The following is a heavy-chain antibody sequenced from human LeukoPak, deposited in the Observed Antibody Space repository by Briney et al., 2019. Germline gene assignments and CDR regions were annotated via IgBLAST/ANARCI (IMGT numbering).Heavy chain of an antibody. D-gene: IGHD3-10*01. CDR1: GFTFSGYN. CDR2: IKQDGSEK. CDR3: ASSRRWFGE. J-gene: IGHJ4*02. V-gene: IGHV3-7*01. Sequence: PGGSLRLSCAASGFTFSGYNMTWVRQAPGKGLEWVANIKQDGSEKYYVDSVKGRFTISRDNAKNSLYLQMNSLRAEDTAVYYCASSRRWFGEGGQGTLVTVSS.